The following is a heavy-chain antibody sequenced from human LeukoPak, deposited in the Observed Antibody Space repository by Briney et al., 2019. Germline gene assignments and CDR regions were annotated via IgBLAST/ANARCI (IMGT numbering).Heavy chain of an antibody. Sequence: GGSLRLSCAASGFTVNDAWMSWVRQAPGKGLEWVGRIKNGAGGGSTDYAAPVKGRFTISRDDSKNTLYLQMNSLKPEDTAVYYCASEDPWLPVKEITFWGQGTLVTVSS. CDR1: GFTVNDAW. V-gene: IGHV3-15*01. J-gene: IGHJ4*02. D-gene: IGHD5-12*01. CDR3: ASEDPWLPVKEITF. CDR2: IKNGAGGGST.